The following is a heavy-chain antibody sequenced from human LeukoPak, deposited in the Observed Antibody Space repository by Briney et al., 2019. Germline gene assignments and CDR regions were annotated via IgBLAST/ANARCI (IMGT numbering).Heavy chain of an antibody. D-gene: IGHD6-19*01. CDR1: EFTFTNYA. J-gene: IGHJ4*02. Sequence: PGGSLRLSCVASEFTFTNYAMSWVRQAPGKGLEWVSLISGSGHSTFYADSVKGRFTISRDNSKNTLYLQMNSLRAEDTALYYCAKAYSSVWFFDCWGQGTLVAVSS. V-gene: IGHV3-23*01. CDR3: AKAYSSVWFFDC. CDR2: ISGSGHST.